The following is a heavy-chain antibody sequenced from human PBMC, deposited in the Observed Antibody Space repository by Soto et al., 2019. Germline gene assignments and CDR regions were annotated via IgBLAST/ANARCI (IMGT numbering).Heavy chain of an antibody. D-gene: IGHD3-22*01. Sequence: PSETLSLTCTVSGGSXSSYYWSWIRQPPGKGLEWIGYIYYSGSTNYNPSLKSRLTISVDTSKNQFSLKLSSVTAADTAVYYCARSDHYYYDSSGYWDYWGQGTLVTVSS. CDR3: ARSDHYYYDSSGYWDY. J-gene: IGHJ4*02. CDR2: IYYSGST. CDR1: GGSXSSYY. V-gene: IGHV4-59*08.